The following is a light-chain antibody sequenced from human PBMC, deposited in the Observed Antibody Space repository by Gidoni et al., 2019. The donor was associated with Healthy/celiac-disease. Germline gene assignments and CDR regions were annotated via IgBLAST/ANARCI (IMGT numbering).Light chain of an antibody. Sequence: EIVMTPSPATLSVSPGERANLSCRASQSVNSNLAWYQQKPGQAPRLLIYGASTRATGIPARFSGSGSGTEFTLTISSLQSEDFAVYYCQQYNNWPMYTFGQGTKLEIK. J-gene: IGKJ2*01. CDR3: QQYNNWPMYT. CDR1: QSVNSN. V-gene: IGKV3-15*01. CDR2: GAS.